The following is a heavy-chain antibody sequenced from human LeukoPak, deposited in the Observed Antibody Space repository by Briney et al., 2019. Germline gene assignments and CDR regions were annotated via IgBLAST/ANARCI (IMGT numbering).Heavy chain of an antibody. CDR3: ARGEIAAAGYYYYYMDV. J-gene: IGHJ6*03. D-gene: IGHD6-13*01. CDR1: GVSISSGSYY. CDR2: IYTSGST. V-gene: IGHV4-61*02. Sequence: SETLSLTCTVSGVSISSGSYYWSWIRQPAGKGLEWIGRIYTSGSTNYNPSLKSRVTISVDTSKNQFSLKLSSVTAADTAVYYCARGEIAAAGYYYYYMDVWGKGTTVTVSS.